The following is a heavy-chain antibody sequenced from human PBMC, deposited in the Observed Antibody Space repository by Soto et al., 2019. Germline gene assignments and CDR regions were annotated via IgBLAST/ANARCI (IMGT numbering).Heavy chain of an antibody. Sequence: QVQLVQSGAEVKKPGSSVKVSCKASGGTFSSYTISWVRQAPGQGLEWMGRIIPILGIANYAQKFQGRVTITADKXTNXAYMELSSLRSEDTAVYYCAREGSGSSWYIVWFDPWGQGTLVTVSS. D-gene: IGHD6-13*01. CDR1: GGTFSSYT. V-gene: IGHV1-69*08. CDR2: IIPILGIA. CDR3: AREGSGSSWYIVWFDP. J-gene: IGHJ5*02.